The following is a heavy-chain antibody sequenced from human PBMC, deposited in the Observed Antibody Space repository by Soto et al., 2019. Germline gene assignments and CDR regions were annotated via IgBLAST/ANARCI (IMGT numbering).Heavy chain of an antibody. CDR1: GGTFSSYA. J-gene: IGHJ6*02. CDR2: IIPIFGTA. V-gene: IGHV1-69*06. CDR3: VVAVAAYYYYGMDV. Sequence: SVKVSCKASGGTFSSYAISWVRQAPGQGLEWMGGIIPIFGTANYAQKFQGRVTITADKSTSTAYMELSSLRSEDTAVYYCVVAVAAYYYYGMDVWGPGTTVHVFS. D-gene: IGHD6-19*01.